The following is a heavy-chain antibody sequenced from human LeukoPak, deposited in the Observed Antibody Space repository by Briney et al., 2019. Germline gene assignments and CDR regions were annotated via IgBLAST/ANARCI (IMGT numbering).Heavy chain of an antibody. CDR2: IYHSGST. Sequence: SETLSLTCAVSGGSISSGGYSWSWIRQPPGKGLEWIGYIYHSGSTYYNPSLKSRVTISVDRSKNQFSLKLSSVTAADTAVYYCAREQPKDKDYYDSSGSMKAWAVYDYWGQGTLVTVSS. CDR3: AREQPKDKDYYDSSGSMKAWAVYDY. CDR1: GGSISSGGYS. D-gene: IGHD3-22*01. V-gene: IGHV4-30-2*01. J-gene: IGHJ4*02.